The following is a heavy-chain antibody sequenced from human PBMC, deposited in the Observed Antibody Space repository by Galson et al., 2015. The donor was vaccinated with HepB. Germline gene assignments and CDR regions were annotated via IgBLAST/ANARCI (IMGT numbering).Heavy chain of an antibody. V-gene: IGHV1-69*13. CDR3: ARELHYDGK. Sequence: SVKVSCKASGGTFNSFSISWVRQAPGQGLEWMAGIIPVFGLPKYAQKFQGRVTISADESSSTAYMELSSLTSEDTAVYYCARELHYDGKWGQGTLVTVSS. D-gene: IGHD3-22*01. CDR1: GGTFNSFS. J-gene: IGHJ4*02. CDR2: IIPVFGLP.